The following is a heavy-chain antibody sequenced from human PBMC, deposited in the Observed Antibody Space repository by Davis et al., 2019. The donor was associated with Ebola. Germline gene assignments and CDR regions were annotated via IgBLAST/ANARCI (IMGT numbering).Heavy chain of an antibody. V-gene: IGHV3-53*05. D-gene: IGHD2-2*01. CDR1: GFTVSSNH. CDR3: ATSRTFDY. CDR2: IYDHST. Sequence: GGSLRLSCAASGFTVSSNHMSWVRQAPGKGLEWVSVIYDHSTAYADSVRGRFIISRDKSNNTLYLEMNSLRVDDTAVYYCATSRTFDYWGQGTLVTVSS. J-gene: IGHJ4*02.